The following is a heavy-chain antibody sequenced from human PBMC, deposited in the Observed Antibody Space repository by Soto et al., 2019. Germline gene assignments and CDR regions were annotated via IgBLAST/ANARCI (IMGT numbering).Heavy chain of an antibody. CDR1: GFTFSSYS. D-gene: IGHD1-1*01. J-gene: IGHJ2*01. CDR2: ISSSRYI. CDR3: AWDQKGDDVPHGYLDF. Sequence: GGSLRLSCAASGFTFSSYSINWVRQAPGKGLEWVSSISSSRYIYYADSVKGRFTISRDNAKNSLYLQMNSLRAEDTAVYYCAWDQKGDDVPHGYLDFSGRGTLVTGSA. V-gene: IGHV3-21*01.